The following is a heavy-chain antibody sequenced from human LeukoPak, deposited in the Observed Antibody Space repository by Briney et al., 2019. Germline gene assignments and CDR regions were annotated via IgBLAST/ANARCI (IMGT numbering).Heavy chain of an antibody. D-gene: IGHD1-1*01. CDR1: GGSFSGYY. J-gene: IGHJ6*03. CDR2: IYHSGST. Sequence: SETLSLTCAVYGGSFSGYYWGWIRQPPGKGLEWIGSIYHSGSTYYNPSLKSRVTISVDTSKNQFSLKLSSVTAADTAVYYCARTGTTTYYYYYMDVWGKGTTVTVSS. V-gene: IGHV4-38-2*01. CDR3: ARTGTTTYYYYYMDV.